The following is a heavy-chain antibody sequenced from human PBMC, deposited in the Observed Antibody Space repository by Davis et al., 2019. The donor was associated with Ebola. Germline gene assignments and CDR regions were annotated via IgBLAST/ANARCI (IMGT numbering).Heavy chain of an antibody. Sequence: MPSETLSLTCAVYGGSLRGHYWSWFRQPPGKGLEWIGEINHSGTTNYDPSLKSRVTISVDTSKNQFSLKVTSVTAADTAVYYCARLSYYYDNSAYSRPYNWFDPWGQGTLVTVSS. V-gene: IGHV4-34*01. J-gene: IGHJ5*02. CDR3: ARLSYYYDNSAYSRPYNWFDP. CDR1: GGSLRGHY. D-gene: IGHD3-22*01. CDR2: INHSGTT.